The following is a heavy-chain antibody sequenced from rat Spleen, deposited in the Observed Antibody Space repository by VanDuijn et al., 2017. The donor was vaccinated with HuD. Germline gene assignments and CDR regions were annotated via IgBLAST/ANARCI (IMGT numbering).Heavy chain of an antibody. CDR1: GFTFSDYY. CDR3: ARPTTGIPFNY. J-gene: IGHJ2*01. CDR2: ISPSGGST. Sequence: EVQLVESGGGLAQPGRSMKLSCAASGFTFSDYYMAWVRQAPTKGLEWVASISPSGGSTYYRVSVKGRFTASRDNAKSTLYLQMDSLRSEDTAIYYCARPTTGIPFNYWGQGVMVTVSS. D-gene: IGHD1-9*01. V-gene: IGHV5-25*01.